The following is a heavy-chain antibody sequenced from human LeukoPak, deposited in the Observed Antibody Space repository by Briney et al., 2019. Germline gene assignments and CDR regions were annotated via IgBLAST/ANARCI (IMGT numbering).Heavy chain of an antibody. CDR2: VTGSSSNT. CDR1: GFDFSNYA. J-gene: IGHJ4*02. V-gene: IGHV3-23*01. CDR3: AKDRSSSTSCSNY. Sequence: GGSLRLSCAASGFDFSNYAMTWVRRAPGKGLEWVSAVTGSSSNTYYADSVKGRFTISRDNSKNMLYLELYNLRVEDTAIYYCAKDRSSSTSCSNYWGRGTLVTVSS. D-gene: IGHD2-2*01.